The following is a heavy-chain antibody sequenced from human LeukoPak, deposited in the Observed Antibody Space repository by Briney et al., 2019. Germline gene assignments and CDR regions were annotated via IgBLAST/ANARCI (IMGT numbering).Heavy chain of an antibody. V-gene: IGHV4-31*03. J-gene: IGHJ4*02. CDR3: ARRPKQYYYDSSGFDY. Sequence: SETLSLTCTVSGGSISSGGYYWSWIRQHPGKGLEWIGYIYYSGSTYYNPSLKSRVTISVDTSKNQFSLKLSSVTAADTAVYYCARRPKQYYYDSSGFDYWGQGTLVTVSS. CDR2: IYYSGST. D-gene: IGHD3-22*01. CDR1: GGSISSGGYY.